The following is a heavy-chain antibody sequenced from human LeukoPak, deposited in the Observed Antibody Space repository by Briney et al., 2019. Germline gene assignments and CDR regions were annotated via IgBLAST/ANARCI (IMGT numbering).Heavy chain of an antibody. CDR1: GGSFSGYY. CDR3: ARGTVLHYYYDSSGYYYGAFDI. D-gene: IGHD3-22*01. V-gene: IGHV4-34*01. CDR2: INHSGST. Sequence: SETLSLTCAVYGGSFSGYYWSWIRQPPGKGLEWIGEINHSGSTNYNPSLKSRVTISVDTSKNQFSLKLSSVTAADTAVYYCARGTVLHYYYDSSGYYYGAFDIWGQGTMVTVSS. J-gene: IGHJ3*02.